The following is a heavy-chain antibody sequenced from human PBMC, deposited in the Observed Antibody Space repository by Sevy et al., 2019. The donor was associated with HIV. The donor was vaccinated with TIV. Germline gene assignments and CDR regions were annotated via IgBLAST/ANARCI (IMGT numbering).Heavy chain of an antibody. CDR2: ISRYNT. V-gene: IGHV1-18*01. CDR3: ARAPSGSQGPGQYFQH. CDR1: GYTFTNYG. J-gene: IGHJ1*01. Sequence: ASVKVSCKASGYTFTNYGITWVRQAPGQGLEWMGWISRYNTNYAQNLQGRVTMTTDTSTSTVHMELRGQRSDDTAVYYCARAPSGSQGPGQYFQHWGQGTLVTVSS. D-gene: IGHD1-26*01.